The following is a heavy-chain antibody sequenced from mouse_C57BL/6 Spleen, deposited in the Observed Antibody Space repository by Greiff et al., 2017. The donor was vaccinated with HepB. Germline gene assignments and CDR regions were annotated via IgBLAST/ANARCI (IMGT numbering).Heavy chain of an antibody. Sequence: VKLVESGPGLVAPSQSLSITCTVSGFSLTSYAISWVRQPPGKGLEWLGVIWTGGGTNYNSALKSRLSISKDNSKSQVFLKMNSLQTDDTARYYWAREAYYSNYGTGTGAMDYWGQGTSVTVSS. D-gene: IGHD2-5*01. CDR3: AREAYYSNYGTGTGAMDY. CDR1: GFSLTSYA. V-gene: IGHV2-9-1*01. CDR2: IWTGGGT. J-gene: IGHJ4*01.